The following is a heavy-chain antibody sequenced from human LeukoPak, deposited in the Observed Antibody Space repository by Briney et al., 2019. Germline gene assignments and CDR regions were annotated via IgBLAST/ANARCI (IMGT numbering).Heavy chain of an antibody. CDR2: INTDGSNT. Sequence: GGSLRLSCAASGFTFTNYWMHWVRQAPGKGLVWVSRINTDGSNTNYADSVKGRFTISRDNTKNTVYLQMNSLRAEDTAVYYCASVEPDYWGQGTLVTVSS. CDR3: ASVEPDY. V-gene: IGHV3-74*01. J-gene: IGHJ4*02. D-gene: IGHD1-14*01. CDR1: GFTFTNYW.